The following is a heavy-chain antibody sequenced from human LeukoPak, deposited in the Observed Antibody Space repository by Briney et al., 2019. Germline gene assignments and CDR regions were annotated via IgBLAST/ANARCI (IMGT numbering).Heavy chain of an antibody. D-gene: IGHD6-13*01. V-gene: IGHV1-69*13. J-gene: IGHJ4*02. Sequence: ASVKVSCKASGGTFSSYAISWVRQAPGQGLEWMGGIIPIFGTANYAQKFQGRVTITADESTSTAYMELSSLRSEDTAVYYCATRLAAAAGEKTKRAFDYWGQGTLVTVSS. CDR2: IIPIFGTA. CDR1: GGTFSSYA. CDR3: ATRLAAAAGEKTKRAFDY.